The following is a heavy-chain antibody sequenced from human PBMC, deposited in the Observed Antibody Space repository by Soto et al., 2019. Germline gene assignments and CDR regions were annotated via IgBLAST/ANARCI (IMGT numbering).Heavy chain of an antibody. Sequence: QVQLQESGPGLVKPSQTLSLTCTVSGGSISSGGYYWSWIRQHPGKGLEWIGYIYYSGSTYYNPSLKGRVTFSVDTSKNQFSLKLSSVTAADTAVYYWARGGTDYGNWFDPWGQGTLVTVSS. CDR1: GGSISSGGYY. J-gene: IGHJ5*02. V-gene: IGHV4-31*03. CDR2: IYYSGST. D-gene: IGHD4-17*01. CDR3: ARGGTDYGNWFDP.